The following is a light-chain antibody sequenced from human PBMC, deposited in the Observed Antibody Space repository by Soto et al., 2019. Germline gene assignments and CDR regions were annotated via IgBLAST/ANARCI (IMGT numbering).Light chain of an antibody. Sequence: LVLTPCRATTSLSPGERATLSCRASQSVSSSYLAWYQQKPGQAPRLLIYGASIRATGIPDRFSGSGSGTDFTLTLSCLEPEDFAVYYCQRYGSSITFGQGTRLEIK. CDR1: QSVSSSY. CDR3: QRYGSSIT. V-gene: IGKV3-20*01. CDR2: GAS. J-gene: IGKJ5*01.